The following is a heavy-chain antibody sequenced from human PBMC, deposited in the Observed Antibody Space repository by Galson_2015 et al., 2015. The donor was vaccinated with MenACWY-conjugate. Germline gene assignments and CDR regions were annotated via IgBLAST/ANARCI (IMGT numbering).Heavy chain of an antibody. CDR1: GGTFSRYA. D-gene: IGHD3-10*01. CDR3: ARDITMVRGVRYYYYGMDV. V-gene: IGHV1-69*13. J-gene: IGHJ6*02. Sequence: SVKVSCKASGGTFSRYAISWVRQAPGHGLEWMGGIISIFGTANYAQKFQGRVTITADDFTSTAYMELTSLRSEDTAVYYCARDITMVRGVRYYYYGMDVWGQGTTVTVSS. CDR2: IISIFGTA.